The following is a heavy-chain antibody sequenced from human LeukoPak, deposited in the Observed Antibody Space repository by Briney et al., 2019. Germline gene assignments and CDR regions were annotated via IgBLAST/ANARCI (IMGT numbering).Heavy chain of an antibody. Sequence: GGSLRFSCAASGFTFSSYAMHWVRQAPGKGLEWVAVISYDGSNKYYADSVKGRFTISRDNSKNTLYLQMNSLRAEDTAVYYCARERSYAFDIWGQGTMVTVSS. CDR1: GFTFSSYA. V-gene: IGHV3-30*04. CDR3: ARERSYAFDI. J-gene: IGHJ3*02. CDR2: ISYDGSNK.